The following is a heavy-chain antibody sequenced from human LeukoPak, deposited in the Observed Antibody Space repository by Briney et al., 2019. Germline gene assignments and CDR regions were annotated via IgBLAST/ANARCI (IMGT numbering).Heavy chain of an antibody. J-gene: IGHJ6*03. Sequence: SETLSLTCEVSNYPITSDYYWVWIRQPPGQGLEWIGQIFHSGIAHYNPSLKGRVTMSVDTSRSQFSVNLNSVTAADTAVYYCARAGFGTAYNRFYYYMDVWGKGTTVTVSS. V-gene: IGHV4-38-2*01. D-gene: IGHD3-16*01. CDR1: NYPITSDYY. CDR2: IFHSGIA. CDR3: ARAGFGTAYNRFYYYMDV.